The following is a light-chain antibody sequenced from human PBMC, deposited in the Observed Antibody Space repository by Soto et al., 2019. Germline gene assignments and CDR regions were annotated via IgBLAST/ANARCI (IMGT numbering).Light chain of an antibody. V-gene: IGKV1-12*01. CDR3: QQTNTFPLS. J-gene: IGKJ3*01. CDR1: QGISTW. CDR2: AAS. Sequence: DIQMTQSPSFVSASVGDRVTMTCRASQGISTWLAWYQQKPGKAPNLLIYAASNLQNGAPSTFSGSGSGTDFTLTISSLQTEGFATYYCQQTNTFPLSFGPGTKVDVK.